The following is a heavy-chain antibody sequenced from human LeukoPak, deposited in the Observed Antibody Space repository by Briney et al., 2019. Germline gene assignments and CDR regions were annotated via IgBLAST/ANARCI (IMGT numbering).Heavy chain of an antibody. D-gene: IGHD3-22*01. V-gene: IGHV1-69*05. CDR1: GGTFSSYA. J-gene: IGHJ6*03. CDR3: ARTNYYDSSGYAYYYYYYMDV. Sequence: SVTVSCKASGGTFSSYAISWVRQAPGQGLEWMGGIIPIFGTANYAQKFQGRLTITTDESTSTAYMELSSLRSEDTAVYYCARTNYYDSSGYAYYYYYYMDVWGKGTTVTVSS. CDR2: IIPIFGTA.